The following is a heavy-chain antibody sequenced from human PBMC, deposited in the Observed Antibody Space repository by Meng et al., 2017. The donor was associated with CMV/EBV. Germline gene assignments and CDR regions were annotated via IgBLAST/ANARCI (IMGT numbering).Heavy chain of an antibody. V-gene: IGHV3-15*01. CDR3: TGIAAG. D-gene: IGHD6-13*01. CDR1: GFIFSNAW. J-gene: IGHJ4*02. CDR2: IKSNVNGGTT. Sequence: EVQLVESWGGLVKPGGSLNLVCTASGFIFSNAWMTWVRQAPGKGLEWVGRIKSNVNGGTTDYAAPVKGRFTISRDDSKNTLYLQMNSLKTEDTAVYYCTGIAAGWGQGTLVTVSS.